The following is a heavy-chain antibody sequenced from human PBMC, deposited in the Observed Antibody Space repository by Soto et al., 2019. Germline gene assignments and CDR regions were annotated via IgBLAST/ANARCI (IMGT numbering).Heavy chain of an antibody. CDR3: AKGAVVVAAGAGNAFDI. CDR2: ISGSGGST. Sequence: EVQLLESGGGLVQPGGSLRLSCAASGFTFSSYAMSWVRQAPGKGLEWVSAISGSGGSTYYADSVKGRFTISRDNSKNTLYLQMNSLRAEDTAVYYCAKGAVVVAAGAGNAFDIWGQGTMVTVSS. CDR1: GFTFSSYA. J-gene: IGHJ3*02. V-gene: IGHV3-23*01. D-gene: IGHD2-15*01.